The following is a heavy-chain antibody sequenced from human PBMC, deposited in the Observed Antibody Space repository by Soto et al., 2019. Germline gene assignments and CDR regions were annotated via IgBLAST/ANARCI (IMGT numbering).Heavy chain of an antibody. Sequence: GGSLRLSCAASGFTFSSHAMQWVRQAPGKGLEWVTVISSDGGTKFYADSVKGRFTTSRDNSKNTLWLQMNGLRVEDTAVYFCARDYSGSGSFDYWGQGTLVTVSS. D-gene: IGHD3-10*01. V-gene: IGHV3-30-3*01. CDR2: ISSDGGTK. CDR3: ARDYSGSGSFDY. J-gene: IGHJ4*02. CDR1: GFTFSSHA.